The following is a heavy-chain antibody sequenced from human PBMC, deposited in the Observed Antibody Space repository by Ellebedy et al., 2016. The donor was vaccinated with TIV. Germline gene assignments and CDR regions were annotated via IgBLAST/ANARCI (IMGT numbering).Heavy chain of an antibody. J-gene: IGHJ5*02. D-gene: IGHD6-13*01. CDR3: ARAMYHTSTWYVRWFDP. CDR1: GYTFTAYY. Sequence: AASVKVSCKASGYTFTAYYMHWVRQAPGQGLEWMGWINPNSGGTKYAQKFQGRVNVTRDTSISTAYMELSRLTSDDTAVYYCARAMYHTSTWYVRWFDPWGQGTLVTVSS. CDR2: INPNSGGT. V-gene: IGHV1-2*02.